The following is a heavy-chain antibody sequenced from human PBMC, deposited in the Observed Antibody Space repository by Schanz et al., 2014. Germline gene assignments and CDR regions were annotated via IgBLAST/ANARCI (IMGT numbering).Heavy chain of an antibody. CDR3: ARRHHFRSGPYYYYYMDV. V-gene: IGHV4-34*01. D-gene: IGHD3-3*02. Sequence: QVQLQQWGAGLLKPSETLSLTCAVDGGSFSGYYWSWIRQSPDKGLEWIGEINHSANTTYNPSLKSQFTIAVDSSKNQFSRMLNSGTAADTAVYYCARRHHFRSGPYYYYYMDVGGKGTTVTVSS. J-gene: IGHJ6*03. CDR1: GGSFSGYY. CDR2: INHSANT.